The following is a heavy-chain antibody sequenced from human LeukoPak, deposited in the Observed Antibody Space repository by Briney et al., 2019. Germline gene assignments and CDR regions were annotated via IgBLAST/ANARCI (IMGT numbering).Heavy chain of an antibody. CDR3: AKAWDSTYGSGSYYNNDY. CDR2: ISYDGSNK. V-gene: IGHV3-30*18. D-gene: IGHD3-10*01. J-gene: IGHJ4*02. Sequence: GGSLRLSCAASGFTFSSYGMHWVRQAPGKGLEWVAVISYDGSNKYYADSVKGRFTISRDNSKNTLYLQMNSLRAEDTAVYYCAKAWDSTYGSGSYYNNDYWGQGTLVTVSS. CDR1: GFTFSSYG.